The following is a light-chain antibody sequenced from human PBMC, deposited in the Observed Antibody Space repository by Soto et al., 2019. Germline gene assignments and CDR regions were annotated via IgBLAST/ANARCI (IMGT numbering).Light chain of an antibody. J-gene: IGKJ4*01. V-gene: IGKV1-5*01. CDR2: DAS. CDR3: HQYDSSWLT. CDR1: QSISTW. Sequence: DIQMPQSPSTLSASVGDSVTITSRASQSISTWLAWFQQKPGKAPDLLIYDASSLESGVPARFSGSGSGTEFTLTITSLQPDDFATYYCHQYDSSWLTFGGGTKVDIK.